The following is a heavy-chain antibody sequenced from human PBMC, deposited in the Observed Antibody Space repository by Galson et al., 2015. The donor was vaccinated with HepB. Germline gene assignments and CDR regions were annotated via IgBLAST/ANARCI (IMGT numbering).Heavy chain of an antibody. J-gene: IGHJ3*02. Sequence: SVKVSCKASGYTSTGYHMHWVRQAPGQGLEWMRWINLNSGGTNYAQKFQGRVTMTRDTSISTAYMELSRLRSDDTAVYYCARGCRSSSLCGATDAFDIWGQGTMVTVSS. V-gene: IGHV1-2*02. CDR1: GYTSTGYH. D-gene: IGHD6-6*01. CDR2: INLNSGGT. CDR3: ARGCRSSSLCGATDAFDI.